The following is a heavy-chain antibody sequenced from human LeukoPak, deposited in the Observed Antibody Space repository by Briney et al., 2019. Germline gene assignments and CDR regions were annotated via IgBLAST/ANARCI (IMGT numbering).Heavy chain of an antibody. CDR2: INPNSGGT. V-gene: IGHV1-2*02. J-gene: IGHJ6*03. CDR1: GYTFTGYY. D-gene: IGHD5-18*01. Sequence: ASVKVSCKASGYTFTGYYMHWVRQAPGQGLEWMGWINPNSGGTNYAQKFQGRVTMTRDTCISTAYMELSRLRSDDTAVYYCARGIKVMRNNYGRIYYYYYLDVWGNGTTVTVSS. CDR3: ARGIKVMRNNYGRIYYYYYLDV.